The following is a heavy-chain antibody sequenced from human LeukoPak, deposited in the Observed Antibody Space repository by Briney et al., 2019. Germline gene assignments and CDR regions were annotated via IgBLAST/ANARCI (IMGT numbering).Heavy chain of an antibody. CDR1: GFTFSSYE. D-gene: IGHD3-10*01. J-gene: IGHJ3*02. CDR2: ISSSGSTI. Sequence: PGGSLRLSCAASGFTFSSYEMNWVRQAPGKGLEWVSYISSSGSTIYYADSVRGRFSISRDISKNTLYLQMNSLRVADTAVYYCVKETTMIRGVDAFDIWGQGTMVTVSS. V-gene: IGHV3-48*03. CDR3: VKETTMIRGVDAFDI.